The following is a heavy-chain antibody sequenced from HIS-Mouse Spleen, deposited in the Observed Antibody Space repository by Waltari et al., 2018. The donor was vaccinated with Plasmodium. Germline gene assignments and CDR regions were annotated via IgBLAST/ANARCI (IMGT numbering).Heavy chain of an antibody. Sequence: QVQLQQWGAALLKPSETLSPTRALYGGSFSGYYWSWIRQPPGKGLEWIGEINHSGSTNYNPSLKSRVTISVDTSKNQFSLKLSSVTAADTAVYYCARLVVVASKDSYWGQGTLVTVSS. CDR3: ARLVVVASKDSY. D-gene: IGHD2-15*01. V-gene: IGHV4-34*01. J-gene: IGHJ4*02. CDR1: GGSFSGYY. CDR2: INHSGST.